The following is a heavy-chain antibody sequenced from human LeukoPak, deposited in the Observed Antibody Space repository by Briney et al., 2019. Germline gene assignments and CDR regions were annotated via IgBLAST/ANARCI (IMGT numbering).Heavy chain of an antibody. Sequence: PGGSLRLSCAASGFTFSSYEMNWVRQAPGKGLEWVSYISSSGTTIYYADSVKGRLTISRDNAKNSLYLQMSSLRAEDTAVYYCASSQGAPFDYWGQGTLVTVSS. D-gene: IGHD3-16*01. CDR3: ASSQGAPFDY. J-gene: IGHJ4*02. CDR1: GFTFSSYE. CDR2: ISSSGTTI. V-gene: IGHV3-48*03.